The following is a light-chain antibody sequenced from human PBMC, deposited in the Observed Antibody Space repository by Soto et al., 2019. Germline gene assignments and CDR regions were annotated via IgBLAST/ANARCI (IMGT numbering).Light chain of an antibody. J-gene: IGLJ1*01. V-gene: IGLV2-8*01. CDR2: EVS. CDR3: SSYTSSSTRV. CDR1: SSDVGGYKF. Sequence: QSALTQPPSASGSPGQSVTISCTGTSSDVGGYKFVSWYQQHPGKAPKLIIYEVSQRPSGVPDRFSASKSGDTASLTVSGLRAEDEADYYCSSYTSSSTRVFGTGTKLTVL.